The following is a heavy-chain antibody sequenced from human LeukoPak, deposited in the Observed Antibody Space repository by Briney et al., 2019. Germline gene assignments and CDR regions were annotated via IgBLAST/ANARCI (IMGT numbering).Heavy chain of an antibody. V-gene: IGHV1-18*01. CDR3: ARSGYNWNDINYYYYYMDV. CDR2: ISAYNGNT. CDR1: GYTITSYG. J-gene: IGHJ6*03. Sequence: ASVKVSCKASGYTITSYGISWVRQAPGQGLEWMGWISAYNGNTNYAQKLQGRVTMTTDTSTSTAYMELRSLRSDDTAVYYCARSGYNWNDINYYYYYMDVWGKGTTVTVSS. D-gene: IGHD1-1*01.